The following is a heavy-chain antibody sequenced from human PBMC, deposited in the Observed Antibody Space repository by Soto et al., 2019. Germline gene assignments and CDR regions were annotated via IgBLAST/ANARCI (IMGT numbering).Heavy chain of an antibody. CDR2: IYPGDSDT. J-gene: IGHJ3*02. CDR3: ARHGLYGSGSDYAFGI. D-gene: IGHD3-10*01. V-gene: IGHV5-51*01. Sequence: GESLKISCKGSGYSFTSYWIGWVRQMPGKGLEWMGIIYPGDSDTRYSPSFQGQVTISADKSISTAYLQWSSLKASDTAMYYCARHGLYGSGSDYAFGIWGQGTMVTVSS. CDR1: GYSFTSYW.